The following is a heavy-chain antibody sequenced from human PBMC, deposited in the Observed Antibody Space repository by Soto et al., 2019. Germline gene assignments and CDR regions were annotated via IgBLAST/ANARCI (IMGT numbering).Heavy chain of an antibody. Sequence: EVQLVESGGDLVKPGGSLRLSCAASGFTFSNVCMRWVRQASGKGLEWVGRVKSGGTTDYAEPVKGRFTISRDDTKNTVYLQKNSLGAEDKAVFYCATDRYYRSTSCPGDLDFWGQGTMVTVSS. CDR1: GFTFSNVC. CDR3: ATDRYYRSTSCPGDLDF. CDR2: VKSGGTT. J-gene: IGHJ3*01. D-gene: IGHD2-2*01. V-gene: IGHV3-15*01.